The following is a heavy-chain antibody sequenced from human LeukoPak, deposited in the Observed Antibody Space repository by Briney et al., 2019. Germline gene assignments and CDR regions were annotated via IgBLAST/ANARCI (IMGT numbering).Heavy chain of an antibody. J-gene: IGHJ4*02. Sequence: ASVKVSCKASGYTFTSYGISWVRQAPGQGLEWMGWISAYDGNTNYAQKFQGRVTITADKSTSTAYMELSSLRSEDTAVYYCARGMRYSYGLYYFDYWGQGTLVTVSS. D-gene: IGHD5-18*01. V-gene: IGHV1-18*01. CDR2: ISAYDGNT. CDR3: ARGMRYSYGLYYFDY. CDR1: GYTFTSYG.